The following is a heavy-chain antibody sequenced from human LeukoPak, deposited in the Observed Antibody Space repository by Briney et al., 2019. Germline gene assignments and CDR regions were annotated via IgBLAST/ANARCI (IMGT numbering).Heavy chain of an antibody. D-gene: IGHD3-22*01. CDR2: ISSSGSTI. Sequence: PGGSLRLSCAASGFTFSSYEMNWVRQAPGKGLEWVSYISSSGSTIYYADSVKGRFTISRDNAKNSLYLQMNSLRAEDTAVYYCAGRPYYYDSSDYYYWGQGTLVTVSS. J-gene: IGHJ4*02. V-gene: IGHV3-48*03. CDR1: GFTFSSYE. CDR3: AGRPYYYDSSDYYY.